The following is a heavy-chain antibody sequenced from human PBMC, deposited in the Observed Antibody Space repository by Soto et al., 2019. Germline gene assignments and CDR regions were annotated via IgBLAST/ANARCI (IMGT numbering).Heavy chain of an antibody. CDR1: GGSISSGDYY. CDR2: IYYSGST. J-gene: IGHJ4*02. V-gene: IGHV4-30-4*01. D-gene: IGHD6-13*01. Sequence: SETLSLTCTVSGGSISSGDYYWSWIRQPPGKGLEWIGYIYYSGSTYYNPSLKSRVTISVDTSKNQFSLKLSSVTAADTAVYYCAGQTRHSSSWDYFDYWGQGTLVTAPQ. CDR3: AGQTRHSSSWDYFDY.